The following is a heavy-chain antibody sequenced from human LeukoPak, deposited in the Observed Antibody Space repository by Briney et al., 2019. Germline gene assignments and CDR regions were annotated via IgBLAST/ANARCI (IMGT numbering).Heavy chain of an antibody. Sequence: GGSLRLACAASGFSFSGHWMHWARQLPGKGLVWVSRISPTGSTTSYADSVKGRFTVSRDNAKNTLCLQVNNLRAEDTAVYYCARGPSSNWSGLDFWGQGTLLTVSS. CDR1: GFSFSGHW. D-gene: IGHD6-13*01. CDR2: ISPTGSTT. CDR3: ARGPSSNWSGLDF. V-gene: IGHV3-74*01. J-gene: IGHJ4*02.